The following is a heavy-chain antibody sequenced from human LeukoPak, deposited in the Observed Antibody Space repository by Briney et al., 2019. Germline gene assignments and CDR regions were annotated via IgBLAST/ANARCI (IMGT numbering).Heavy chain of an antibody. CDR1: GGTISSNY. V-gene: IGHV4-59*01. J-gene: IGHJ4*02. CDR3: ARGGSNFDY. CDR2: IYYSGST. Sequence: PSETLSLTCTVSGGTISSNYWSWIRQPPGKGLEGLGYIYYSGSTNYNPSLKSRVPISVDTSKNQLSLKLSSVTAADTAVYYCARGGSNFDYWGQGTLVTVSS. D-gene: IGHD3-16*01.